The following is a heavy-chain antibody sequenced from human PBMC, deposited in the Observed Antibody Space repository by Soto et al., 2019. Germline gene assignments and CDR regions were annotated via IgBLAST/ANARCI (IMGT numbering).Heavy chain of an antibody. V-gene: IGHV4-31*03. D-gene: IGHD3-16*02. CDR1: GGSISSGGYY. Sequence: PSETLSLTCTVSGGSISSGGYYWSWIRQHPGKGLEWIGYIYYSGSTYYNPSLKSRVTISVDTSKNQFSLKLSSVTAADTAVYYCARDSLAFGGVIVTGAFDIWGQGTMVTVS. J-gene: IGHJ3*02. CDR2: IYYSGST. CDR3: ARDSLAFGGVIVTGAFDI.